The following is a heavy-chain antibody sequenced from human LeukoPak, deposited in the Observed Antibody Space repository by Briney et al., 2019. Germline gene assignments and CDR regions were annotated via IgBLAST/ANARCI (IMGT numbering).Heavy chain of an antibody. CDR1: GGSISNYY. J-gene: IGHJ4*02. V-gene: IGHV4-4*07. Sequence: SETLSPTCTVSGGSISNYYWSWIRQPAGKGLEWVGGIYTSGSTNYNPSLKSRVTMSVGTSMNQFSLKLSSVTAADTAVYYCARVYCSGGGCYFDYWGQGTLVTVSS. CDR2: IYTSGST. CDR3: ARVYCSGGGCYFDY. D-gene: IGHD2-15*01.